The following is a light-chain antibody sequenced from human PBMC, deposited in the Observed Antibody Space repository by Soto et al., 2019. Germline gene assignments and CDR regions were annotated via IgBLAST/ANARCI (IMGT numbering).Light chain of an antibody. Sequence: QSVLTQPASVSGSPGQSITISCTGTSSDLGSYNLVSWYQQHPDKAPKLMIYEGSQRPSGVSNRFSGSKSGNTASLTISGLQAEDEADYYCCSYAGSTNLYVFGTGTKLTVL. CDR3: CSYAGSTNLYV. J-gene: IGLJ1*01. CDR2: EGS. CDR1: SSDLGSYNL. V-gene: IGLV2-23*01.